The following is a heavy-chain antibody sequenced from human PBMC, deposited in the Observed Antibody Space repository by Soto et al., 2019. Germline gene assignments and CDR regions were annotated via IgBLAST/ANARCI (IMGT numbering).Heavy chain of an antibody. CDR2: INAGNGNT. V-gene: IGHV1-3*01. CDR1: GYTFTSYA. D-gene: IGHD6-13*01. Sequence: ASVKVSCKASGYTFTSYAMHWVRQAPGQRLEWMGWINAGNGNTKYSQKFQGRVTITRDTSASTAYMELSSLRSEDTAVYYCAREDIAAAGTLYYYYYGMDVWGQGTTVTVSS. CDR3: AREDIAAAGTLYYYYYGMDV. J-gene: IGHJ6*02.